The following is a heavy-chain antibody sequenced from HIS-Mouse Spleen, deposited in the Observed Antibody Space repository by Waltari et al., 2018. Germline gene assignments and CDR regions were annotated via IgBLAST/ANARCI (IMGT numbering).Heavy chain of an antibody. CDR2: ISYDGSNK. V-gene: IGHV3-30*04. J-gene: IGHJ3*02. CDR3: ARGGIAARPKAFDI. CDR1: GFTFSSYA. Sequence: QVQLVESGGGVVQPGRSLSLSCAASGFTFSSYAMHWVRQAPGKGLEWVAVISYDGSNKYYADSVKGRFTISRDNSKNTLYLQMNSLRAEDTAVYYCARGGIAARPKAFDIWGQGTMVTVSS. D-gene: IGHD6-6*01.